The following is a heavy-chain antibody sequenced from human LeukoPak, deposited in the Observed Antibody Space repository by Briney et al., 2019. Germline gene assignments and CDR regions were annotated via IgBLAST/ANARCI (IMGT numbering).Heavy chain of an antibody. D-gene: IGHD3-22*01. CDR1: GYSISSGYY. J-gene: IGHJ3*02. V-gene: IGHV4-38-2*01. Sequence: PSETLSLTCAVSGYSISSGYYWGWIRQPPGKGLEWIGSIYHSGSTYYNPSLKSRVTISVDTSKNQFSLKLSSVTAADTAVYYCASPGYDSSAAGAVDALDIWGQGTMVTVSS. CDR3: ASPGYDSSAAGAVDALDI. CDR2: IYHSGST.